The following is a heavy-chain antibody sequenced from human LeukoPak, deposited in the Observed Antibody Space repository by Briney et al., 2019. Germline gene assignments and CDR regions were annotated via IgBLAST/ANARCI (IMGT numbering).Heavy chain of an antibody. V-gene: IGHV4-31*03. D-gene: IGHD6-6*01. CDR3: ARRSSIAARQFDAFDI. Sequence: SQTLSLTCTVSGGSISSGGYYWSWIRQHPGKGLEWIGYIYYSGSTYYNPSLKSRVTISVDTSKNQFSLKLSSVTAADTAVYYCARRSSIAARQFDAFDIWGQGTMVTVSS. CDR1: GGSISSGGYY. CDR2: IYYSGST. J-gene: IGHJ3*02.